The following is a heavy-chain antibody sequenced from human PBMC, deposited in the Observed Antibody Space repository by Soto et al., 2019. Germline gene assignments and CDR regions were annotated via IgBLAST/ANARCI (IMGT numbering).Heavy chain of an antibody. CDR2: ISYDGSNK. D-gene: IGHD3-22*01. CDR3: ARTSGVDSRSFDY. J-gene: IGHJ4*02. V-gene: IGHV3-30*16. CDR1: GGTFSSYA. Sequence: SCKTSGGTFSSYAISWVRQAPGQGLEWVAVISYDGSNKYYADSVKGRFTISRDNSKNTLYLQMNSLRAEDTAVYYCARTSGVDSRSFDYWGQGTLVTVSS.